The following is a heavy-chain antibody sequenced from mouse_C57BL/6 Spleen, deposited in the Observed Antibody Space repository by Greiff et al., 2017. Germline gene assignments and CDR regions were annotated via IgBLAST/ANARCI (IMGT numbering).Heavy chain of an antibody. CDR1: GYTFTDYY. J-gene: IGHJ1*03. V-gene: IGHV1-19*01. D-gene: IGHD2-4*01. CDR2: INPYNGGT. Sequence: EVQLQQSGPVLVKPGASVKMSCKASGYTFTDYYMNWVKQSHGKSLEWLGVINPYNGGTSYNQKFKGKATLTVDKSSSTAYMALNSLTSEDSAVYYCARGPYDYGTDVWGTGTTVTVSS. CDR3: ARGPYDYGTDV.